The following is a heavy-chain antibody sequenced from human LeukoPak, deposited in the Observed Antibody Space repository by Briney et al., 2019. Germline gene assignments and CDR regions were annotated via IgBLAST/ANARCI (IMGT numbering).Heavy chain of an antibody. CDR3: ARGLGAVAGRIYDGFDM. Sequence: SETLSLTCTVSGGSISSQYWSWIRQPPGKGLEWIGYIYFSGSTNYNPSLKSRVTISIDTPNNQFSVKLSSVTAADTGVYYCARGLGAVAGRIYDGFDMWGQGTMVTVSS. CDR2: IYFSGST. CDR1: GGSISSQY. J-gene: IGHJ3*02. V-gene: IGHV4-59*11. D-gene: IGHD6-19*01.